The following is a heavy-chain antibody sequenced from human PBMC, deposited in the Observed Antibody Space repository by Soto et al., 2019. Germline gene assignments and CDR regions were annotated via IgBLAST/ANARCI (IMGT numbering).Heavy chain of an antibody. CDR2: INSDGSST. V-gene: IGHV3-74*01. CDR3: ETDLIAAAGTPIDY. Sequence: GGSLRLSCAASGLTFSSYWMHWVRQAPGKGLVWVSRINSDGSSTSYADSVKGRFTISRDNTKNTLYLQMNSLRAEDTAVYYCETDLIAAAGTPIDYWGQGTLVTVSS. CDR1: GLTFSSYW. J-gene: IGHJ4*02. D-gene: IGHD6-13*01.